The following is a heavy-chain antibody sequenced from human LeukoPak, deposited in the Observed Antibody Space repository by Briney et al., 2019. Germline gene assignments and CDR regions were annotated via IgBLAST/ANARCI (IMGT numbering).Heavy chain of an antibody. V-gene: IGHV2-70*04. CDR1: GFSLSTSGMR. CDR3: ARLNSGTYLDY. D-gene: IGHD1-26*01. J-gene: IGHJ4*02. Sequence: SGPTLVNPTQTLTLTCTFSGFSLSTSGMRVSWIRQPPGKALEWLARIDWVDDKFYSTSLKTRLTISKDTSKNQVVLTMTNMDPVDTATYYCARLNSGTYLDYWGQGTLVTVSS. CDR2: IDWVDDK.